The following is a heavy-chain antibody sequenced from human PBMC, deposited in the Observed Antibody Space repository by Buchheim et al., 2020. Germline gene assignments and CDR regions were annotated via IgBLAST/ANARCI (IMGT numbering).Heavy chain of an antibody. D-gene: IGHD2-2*01. J-gene: IGHJ6*02. CDR1: GFTFSDYY. CDR3: ARKGLIGYCSSTSCYPYYYYYGMDV. Sequence: QVQLVESGGGLVKPGGSLRLSCAASGFTFSDYYMSWIRQAPGKGLEWVSYISSSGSTIYYADSVKGRFTISRDNAKNSLYLQMNSLRAEDTAVYYCARKGLIGYCSSTSCYPYYYYYGMDVWGQGTT. CDR2: ISSSGSTI. V-gene: IGHV3-11*01.